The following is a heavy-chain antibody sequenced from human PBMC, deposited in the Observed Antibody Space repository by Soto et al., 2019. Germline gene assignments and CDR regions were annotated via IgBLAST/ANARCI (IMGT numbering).Heavy chain of an antibody. CDR3: ARVIYGGWSTIKDYYYYAMDV. CDR2: ISGGSSRI. Sequence: GGSLRLSCAASGFSFSTYDMNWVRQAPGKGLEWVSHISGGSSRIFYADSVKGRFTISRDNAKNSLYLQMNSLRDEDTGVYYCARVIYGGWSTIKDYYYYAMDVWGQGTTVTVSS. CDR1: GFSFSTYD. V-gene: IGHV3-48*02. D-gene: IGHD5-12*01. J-gene: IGHJ6*02.